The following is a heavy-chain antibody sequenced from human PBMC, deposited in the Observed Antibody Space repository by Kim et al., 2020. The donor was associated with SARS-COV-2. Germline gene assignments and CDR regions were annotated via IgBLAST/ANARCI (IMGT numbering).Heavy chain of an antibody. D-gene: IGHD3-10*01. Sequence: GGSLRLSCAASGFTFSSYSMNWVRQAPGKGLEWVSSISSSSSYIYYADSVKGRFTISRDNAKNSLYLQMNSLRAEDTAVYYCAREGGALWFGELLLTYYMDVWGKGTTVTVSS. J-gene: IGHJ6*03. CDR1: GFTFSSYS. CDR3: AREGGALWFGELLLTYYMDV. V-gene: IGHV3-21*01. CDR2: ISSSSSYI.